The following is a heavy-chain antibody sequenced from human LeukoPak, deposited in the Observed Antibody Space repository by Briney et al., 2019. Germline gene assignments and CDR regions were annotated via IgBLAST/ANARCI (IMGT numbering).Heavy chain of an antibody. Sequence: SETLSLTCTVPGGSVSSYYWNWIRQPPGKGLEWIGNSYYSGGTNYNPSLKTRVTISLATSKNQFSLKLSSVTAADTAVYYCARDWELGYWGQGTLVTVSS. CDR3: ARDWELGY. J-gene: IGHJ4*02. CDR1: GGSVSSYY. CDR2: SYYSGGT. V-gene: IGHV4-59*02. D-gene: IGHD1-26*01.